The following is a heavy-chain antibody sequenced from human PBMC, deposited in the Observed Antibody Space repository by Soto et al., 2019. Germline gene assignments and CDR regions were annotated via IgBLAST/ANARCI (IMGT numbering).Heavy chain of an antibody. Sequence: GGSLRLSCAASGFTFSSYAMHWVRQAPGKGLEWVSVISYSGGNKYYADSVKGRFTISRDNSKNTLYLQMNSLRAEDTAVYYCARNSPYIAAAGPFDSWGQGTLVTVSS. D-gene: IGHD6-13*01. CDR1: GFTFSSYA. V-gene: IGHV3-30-3*01. CDR2: ISYSGGNK. J-gene: IGHJ4*02. CDR3: ARNSPYIAAAGPFDS.